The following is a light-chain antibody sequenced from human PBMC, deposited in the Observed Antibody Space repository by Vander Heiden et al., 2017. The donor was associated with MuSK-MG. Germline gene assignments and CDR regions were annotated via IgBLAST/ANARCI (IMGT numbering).Light chain of an antibody. Sequence: DIVMTQSPDSLAVSLGERATINCKSSQSVLNRSNNRNSLAWYQQKPGQPPKLLIYWASTRESGVPARFSGSESGTDFTLTISRLQAEDVAVYYCQQYYTTLTFGPGTKVEIK. CDR2: WAS. CDR1: QSVLNRSNNRNS. J-gene: IGKJ3*01. V-gene: IGKV4-1*01. CDR3: QQYYTTLT.